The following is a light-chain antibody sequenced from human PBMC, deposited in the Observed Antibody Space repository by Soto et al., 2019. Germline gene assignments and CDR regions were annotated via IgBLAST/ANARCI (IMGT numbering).Light chain of an antibody. V-gene: IGLV1-44*01. J-gene: IGLJ3*02. Sequence: QSVLTQPPSASGTPGQRVTISCSGSSSNIGINTVSWYQHLPGTAPKLLIYSDNQRPSGVPDRFSGSTSGTSASLAISGLQSEDEADYYCAAWDNSLNVWLFGGGTKVTVL. CDR3: AAWDNSLNVWL. CDR2: SDN. CDR1: SSNIGINT.